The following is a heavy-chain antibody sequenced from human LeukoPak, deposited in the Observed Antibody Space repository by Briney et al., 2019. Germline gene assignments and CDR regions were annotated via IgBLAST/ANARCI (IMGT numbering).Heavy chain of an antibody. J-gene: IGHJ5*02. V-gene: IGHV1-69*04. CDR3: ARDMEVYCSGGSCMDP. CDR1: GGTFSSCT. Sequence: SVKVSCKASGGTFSSCTISWVRQAPGQGLEWRGRIIPILGIANYAQKFQGRVTITADKSTSTAYMELSSLRSEDTAVYYCARDMEVYCSGGSCMDPWGQGTLVTVSS. D-gene: IGHD2-15*01. CDR2: IIPILGIA.